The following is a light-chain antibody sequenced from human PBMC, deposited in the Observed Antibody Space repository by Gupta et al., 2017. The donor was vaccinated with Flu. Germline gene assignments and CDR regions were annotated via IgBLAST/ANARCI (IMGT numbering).Light chain of an antibody. J-gene: IGKJ3*01. CDR1: QSVLYDSNKKNY. Sequence: DYVMTQSPDSLAVSLGERATINCKSSQSVLYDSNKKNYLSWYQQKPGQPPKLLISWASSRESGVPDRFIGSGSGTDFTLTISILHAEDVAIYFCHQDDNLPITFGPGTRVDIK. V-gene: IGKV4-1*01. CDR3: HQDDNLPIT. CDR2: WAS.